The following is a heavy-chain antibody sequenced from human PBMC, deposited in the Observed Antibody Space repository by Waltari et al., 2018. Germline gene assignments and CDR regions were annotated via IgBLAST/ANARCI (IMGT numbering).Heavy chain of an antibody. CDR1: GGSISSSSYY. J-gene: IGHJ3*02. CDR2: IYYSGST. CDR3: ARQGASLTGYYNRAFDI. Sequence: QLQLQESGPGLVKPSETLSLTCTVSGGSISSSSYYWGWIRQPPGKGLEWIGSIYYSGSTYYNPSLKSRVTISVDTSKNQFSLKLSSVTAADTAVYYCARQGASLTGYYNRAFDIWGQGTMVTVSS. V-gene: IGHV4-39*01. D-gene: IGHD3-9*01.